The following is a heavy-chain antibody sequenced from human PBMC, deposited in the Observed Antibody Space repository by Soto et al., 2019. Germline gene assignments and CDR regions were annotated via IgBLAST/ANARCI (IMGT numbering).Heavy chain of an antibody. Sequence: QITLKESGPTLVKPTQTLTLTCAFSGFSLNTRGVGVGWIRQPPGKALEWLALIYWDNDKRYSPSLKSRLTITKDTPKNPVVLMITDMDPVDTATYYCAHNNYYGSGSVYWGQGTLVTVSS. CDR1: GFSLNTRGVG. J-gene: IGHJ4*02. D-gene: IGHD3-10*01. CDR3: AHNNYYGSGSVY. V-gene: IGHV2-5*02. CDR2: IYWDNDK.